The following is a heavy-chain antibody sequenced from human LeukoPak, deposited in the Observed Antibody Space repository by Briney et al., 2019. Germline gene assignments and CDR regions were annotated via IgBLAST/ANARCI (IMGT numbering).Heavy chain of an antibody. Sequence: PGGSLRLSCAASGFTFSSYAMHWVRQAPGKGLEWVAVISYDGSNKYYADSVKGRFTISRDNSKNTLYLQMNSLRAEDTAVYYCTRAMDYYDSSGYFDYWGQGTLVTVSS. J-gene: IGHJ4*02. V-gene: IGHV3-30*04. D-gene: IGHD3-22*01. CDR2: ISYDGSNK. CDR3: TRAMDYYDSSGYFDY. CDR1: GFTFSSYA.